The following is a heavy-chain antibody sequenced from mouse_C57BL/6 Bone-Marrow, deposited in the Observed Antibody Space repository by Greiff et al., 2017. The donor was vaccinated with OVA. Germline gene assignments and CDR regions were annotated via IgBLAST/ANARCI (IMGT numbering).Heavy chain of an antibody. V-gene: IGHV5-17*01. D-gene: IGHD2-4*01. CDR2: ISSGSSTI. Sequence: EVMLVESGGGLVKPGGSLKLSCAASGFTFSDYGMHWVRQAPEKGLEWVAYISSGSSTIYYADTVKGRFTISRDNAKNTLFLQMTSLRSEDMAMYYCARPGDYDGYYFDYWGQGTTLTVSS. J-gene: IGHJ2*01. CDR3: ARPGDYDGYYFDY. CDR1: GFTFSDYG.